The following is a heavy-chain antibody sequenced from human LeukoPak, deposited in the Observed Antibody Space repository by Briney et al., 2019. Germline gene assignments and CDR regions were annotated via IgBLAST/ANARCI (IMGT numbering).Heavy chain of an antibody. D-gene: IGHD3-22*01. J-gene: IGHJ4*02. CDR1: GGTFSSYA. CDR2: IIPIFGTA. CDR3: ARGPYDSSGYYYSFDH. Sequence: SVKVSCKASGGTFSSYAISWVRQAPGQGLEWVGGIIPIFGTANYAQKFQGRVTITTDESTSTAYMELSSLRSEDTAVYYCARGPYDSSGYYYSFDHWGQGTLVTVSS. V-gene: IGHV1-69*05.